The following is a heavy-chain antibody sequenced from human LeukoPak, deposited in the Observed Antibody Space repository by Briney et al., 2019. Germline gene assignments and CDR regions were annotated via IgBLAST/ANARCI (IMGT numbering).Heavy chain of an antibody. V-gene: IGHV3-21*04. J-gene: IGHJ4*02. CDR2: ISSSSSYI. Sequence: GGSLRLSCAASGFTFSSYEMNWVRQAPGKGLEWVSSISSSSSYIYYADSVKGRFTISRDNAKNSLYLQMNSLRAEDTALYYCANLGIAVAGTGMEYDYWGQGTLVTVSS. D-gene: IGHD6-19*01. CDR3: ANLGIAVAGTGMEYDY. CDR1: GFTFSSYE.